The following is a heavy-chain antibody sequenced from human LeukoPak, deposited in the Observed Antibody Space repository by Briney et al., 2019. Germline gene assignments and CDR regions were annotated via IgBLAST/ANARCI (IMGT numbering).Heavy chain of an antibody. CDR1: GYTFTSYY. CDR3: TGYDSSGYYNLGAFDI. V-gene: IGHV1-46*01. D-gene: IGHD3-22*01. J-gene: IGHJ3*02. CDR2: INPSGGST. Sequence: GASVKVSCKASGYTFTSYYMHWVRQAPGQGLEWMGIINPSGGSTSYAQKFQGRVTMTRDTSTSTVYMELSSLSSEDTAVYYCTGYDSSGYYNLGAFDIWGQGTMVTVSS.